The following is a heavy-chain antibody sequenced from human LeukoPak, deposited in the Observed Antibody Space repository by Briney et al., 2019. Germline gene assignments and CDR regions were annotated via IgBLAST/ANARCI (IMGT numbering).Heavy chain of an antibody. J-gene: IGHJ6*02. V-gene: IGHV3-7*01. CDR2: IKQDGSEK. D-gene: IGHD6-25*01. CDR3: ARYQGGGWDV. Sequence: GGPLRLSCAASGFTFSNYWMSWVRQAPGKGPEWVANIKQDGSEKYSVDSLKGRFTISRDNAKRSLYLQMNSLRADDTAVYYCARYQGGGWDVWGQGTTVTVSS. CDR1: GFTFSNYW.